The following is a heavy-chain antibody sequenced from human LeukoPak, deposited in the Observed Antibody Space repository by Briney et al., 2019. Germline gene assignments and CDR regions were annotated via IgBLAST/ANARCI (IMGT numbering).Heavy chain of an antibody. D-gene: IGHD3-10*01. Sequence: GGSLRLSCAASGFTVSSNYMSWVRQAPGKGLEWVSVIYSGGSTYFADSVRGRFTISRDNSKNTLFLQMNSLRAEDTAVYYCAGSYYNVFDYWGQGTLVTVSS. V-gene: IGHV3-66*01. CDR2: IYSGGST. CDR1: GFTVSSNY. CDR3: AGSYYNVFDY. J-gene: IGHJ4*02.